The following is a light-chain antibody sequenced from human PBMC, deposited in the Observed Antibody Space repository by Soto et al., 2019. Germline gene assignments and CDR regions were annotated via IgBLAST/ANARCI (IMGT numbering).Light chain of an antibody. V-gene: IGKV3-15*01. J-gene: IGKJ5*01. CDR2: GAS. CDR1: ESVSSN. CDR3: QQYNNGPPIT. Sequence: EVGRTMSASTLCVSPGERATLXCRASESVSSNLAWYQQRPGQAPRLLIYGASTRATDTPVRFRGSGSGTEFTLTISSLQSEDFAVYFCQQYNNGPPITFGQGRRLEIK.